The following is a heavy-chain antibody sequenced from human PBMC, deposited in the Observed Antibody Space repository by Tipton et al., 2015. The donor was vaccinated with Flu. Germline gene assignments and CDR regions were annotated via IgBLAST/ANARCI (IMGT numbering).Heavy chain of an antibody. V-gene: IGHV5-51*01. D-gene: IGHD3-3*01. J-gene: IGHJ6*02. Sequence: VQLVQSGAEVKKPGESLKISCKGSGYSFTSYWIGWVRQMPGKGLEWMGIIYPGDSDTRYSPSFQGQVTISADKSISTAYLQWSSLKASDTAMYYCARRGLRFLEWLLSRDYGMDVWGQGTTVTVSS. CDR2: IYPGDSDT. CDR1: GYSFTSYW. CDR3: ARRGLRFLEWLLSRDYGMDV.